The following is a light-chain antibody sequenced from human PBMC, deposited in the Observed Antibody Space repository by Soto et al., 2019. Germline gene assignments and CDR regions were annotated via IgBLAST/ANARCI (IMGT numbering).Light chain of an antibody. Sequence: DIQMTQSPSSLSASVGDRVTITCRASQGISNYLAWYQQKPGKVHKLLIYAASTLQSGVPSRFSGSGSGTDFNLNISSLQAEDVATYYCQKYNSAPRTFGQGTKVEIK. CDR2: AAS. CDR3: QKYNSAPRT. CDR1: QGISNY. V-gene: IGKV1-27*01. J-gene: IGKJ1*01.